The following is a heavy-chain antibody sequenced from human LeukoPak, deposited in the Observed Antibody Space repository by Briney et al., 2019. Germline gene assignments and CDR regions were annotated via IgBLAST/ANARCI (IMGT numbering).Heavy chain of an antibody. V-gene: IGHV3-30*04. Sequence: GGSLRLSCAASGFTFSSYAMHWVRQAPGKGLEWVAVISYDGSNKYYADSVKGRFTISRDNSKNTLYLQMNSLRAEDTAVYYCARDDCSGGSCLGYYYGMDVWGQGTTVTVSS. CDR3: ARDDCSGGSCLGYYYGMDV. CDR2: ISYDGSNK. CDR1: GFTFSSYA. J-gene: IGHJ6*02. D-gene: IGHD2-15*01.